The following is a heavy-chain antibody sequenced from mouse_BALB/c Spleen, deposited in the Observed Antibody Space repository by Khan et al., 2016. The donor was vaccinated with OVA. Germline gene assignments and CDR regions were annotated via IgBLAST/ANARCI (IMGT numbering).Heavy chain of an antibody. CDR1: GYTLTNYG. D-gene: IGHD2-1*01. J-gene: IGHJ3*01. CDR2: INTYTGEP. Sequence: QIQLVQSGPELKKPGETVKISCKASGYTLTNYGMNWVKQAPGKGLKWMGWINTYTGEPTFADDFKGRFAFSLETSASTAYLQINNLKNEDTATYSCARSNGNYWFAYWGQGTLVTVSA. V-gene: IGHV9-3-1*01. CDR3: ARSNGNYWFAY.